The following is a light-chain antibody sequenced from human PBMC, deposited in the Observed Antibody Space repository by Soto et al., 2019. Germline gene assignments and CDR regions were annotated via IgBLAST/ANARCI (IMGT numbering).Light chain of an antibody. CDR1: QDIKKY. V-gene: IGKV1-33*01. CDR3: KQYDNIPLT. J-gene: IGKJ3*01. Sequence: DIQMTQSPSSLSASVGDRVIITCQASQDIKKYLNWYQQKPGKAPKLLIYETSNLETGVPSRFSGSGSGTDFTFTIRTLQSEDLATYYCKQYDNIPLTFGPGTKVDIK. CDR2: ETS.